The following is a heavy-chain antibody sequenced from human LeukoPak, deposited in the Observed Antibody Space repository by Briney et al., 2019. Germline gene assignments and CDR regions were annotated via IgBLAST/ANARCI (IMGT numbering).Heavy chain of an antibody. D-gene: IGHD2-15*01. J-gene: IGHJ4*02. CDR1: GGSFSGYY. Sequence: SETLSLTCAVYGGSFSGYYWTWIRQPPGKGLEWIGEMDHRGRSNYNPSLKSRVSISVDTSKNHFSLKLDSMAAADTAVYYCARKSTEVAGRKPHDYWGQGTLVTVSS. V-gene: IGHV4-34*01. CDR2: MDHRGRS. CDR3: ARKSTEVAGRKPHDY.